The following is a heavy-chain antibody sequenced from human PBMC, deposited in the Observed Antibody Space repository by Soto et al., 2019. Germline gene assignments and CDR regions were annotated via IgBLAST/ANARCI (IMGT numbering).Heavy chain of an antibody. D-gene: IGHD3-10*01. CDR1: GFTFSNAW. CDR3: TTVRRRNRFGELLPGYYYYYYMDV. CDR2: IKSKTDGGTT. J-gene: IGHJ6*03. V-gene: IGHV3-15*01. Sequence: GGSLRLSCAASGFTFSNAWMSWVRQAPGKGLEWVGRIKSKTDGGTTDYAAPVKGRFTISRDDSKNTLYLQMNSLKTEDTAVYYCTTVRRRNRFGELLPGYYYYYYMDVWGKGTTVTVSS.